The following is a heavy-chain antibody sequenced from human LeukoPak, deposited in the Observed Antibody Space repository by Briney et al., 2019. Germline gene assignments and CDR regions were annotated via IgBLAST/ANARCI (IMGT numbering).Heavy chain of an antibody. CDR3: ARHNWNYDFDY. Sequence: ILYIYYSGSTHYNPSLKRRVTISVDTSKNKISLKLSSVTAADTAVYYCARHNWNYDFDYWGQGTLVTVSS. J-gene: IGHJ4*02. CDR2: IYYSGST. D-gene: IGHD1-7*01. V-gene: IGHV4-61*07.